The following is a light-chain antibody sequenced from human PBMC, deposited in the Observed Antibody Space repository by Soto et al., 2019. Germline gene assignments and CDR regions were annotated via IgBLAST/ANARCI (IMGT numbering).Light chain of an antibody. J-gene: IGLJ2*01. CDR2: GNS. Sequence: QSVLTQPPSVSGSPGPRVTISCTGSSSNIGAGYDVHWYQHLPGTDPKLLIYGNSNRPSGVPDRFSGSKSGTSASLAITGLQAEDEADYYCQSYDGSLSGVVFGGGTKLTVL. CDR1: SSNIGAGYD. V-gene: IGLV1-40*01. CDR3: QSYDGSLSGVV.